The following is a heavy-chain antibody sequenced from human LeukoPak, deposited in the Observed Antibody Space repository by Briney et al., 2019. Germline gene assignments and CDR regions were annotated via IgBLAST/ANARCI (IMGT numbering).Heavy chain of an antibody. D-gene: IGHD2-15*01. Sequence: GGSLRLSCAASGFTFDDYAMHWVRQAPGKGLECVSLISGDGGSTYYADSVKGRFTISRDNSKNSLYLQMNSLRTEDTALYYCAKDAPLYCSGGSCYSGWFDPWGQGTLVTVSS. CDR2: ISGDGGST. CDR1: GFTFDDYA. V-gene: IGHV3-43*02. CDR3: AKDAPLYCSGGSCYSGWFDP. J-gene: IGHJ5*02.